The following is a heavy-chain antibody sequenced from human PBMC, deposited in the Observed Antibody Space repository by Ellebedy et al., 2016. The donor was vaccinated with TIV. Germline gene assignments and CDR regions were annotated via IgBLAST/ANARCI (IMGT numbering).Heavy chain of an antibody. D-gene: IGHD4-17*01. CDR1: GGSFSSDS. CDR2: INHRRST. CDR3: LKDYGDAQY. J-gene: IGHJ4*02. Sequence: MPSETLSLTCAVYGGSFSSDSWSRIRQPPGKGLEWLGEINHRRSTNYNPSLKSRVTISVDTSKNQLSLRLSSVTAADTAVYYCLKDYGDAQYWGQGTLLTVSS. V-gene: IGHV4-34*01.